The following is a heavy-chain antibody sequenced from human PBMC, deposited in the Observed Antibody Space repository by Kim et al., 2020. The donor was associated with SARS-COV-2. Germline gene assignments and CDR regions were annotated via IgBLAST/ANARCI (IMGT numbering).Heavy chain of an antibody. CDR1: GFTFSSYA. V-gene: IGHV3-23*01. CDR2: ISGSGGST. CDR3: AKALSNYYYGSGSYYNY. Sequence: GGSLRLSCAASGFTFSSYAMSWVRQAPGKGLEWVSAISGSGGSTYYADSVKGRFTISRDNSKNTLYLQMNSLRAEDTAVYYCAKALSNYYYGSGSYYNYWGQGTLVTVSS. D-gene: IGHD3-10*01. J-gene: IGHJ4*02.